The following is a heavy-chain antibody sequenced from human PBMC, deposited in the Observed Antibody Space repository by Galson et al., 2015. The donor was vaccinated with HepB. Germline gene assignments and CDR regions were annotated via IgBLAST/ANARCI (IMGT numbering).Heavy chain of an antibody. CDR1: GYSFTKYW. Sequence: QSGAEVKKPGESLKISCKGSGYSFTKYWIGWVRQMPGKGLEWMGIIYPDNSDIRYSPSFQGQVTISADRSTSTASLQWSSLKASDTALYFCARQEMTTASFDFWGQGTLVTVSS. D-gene: IGHD5-24*01. CDR3: ARQEMTTASFDF. CDR2: IYPDNSDI. V-gene: IGHV5-51*01. J-gene: IGHJ4*02.